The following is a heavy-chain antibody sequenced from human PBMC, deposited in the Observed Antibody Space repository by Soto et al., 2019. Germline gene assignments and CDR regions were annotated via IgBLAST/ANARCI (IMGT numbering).Heavy chain of an antibody. Sequence: QITLKESGPTLVKPTQTLTLTCTFSGFSLSTNGMGVGWIRQPPGKALEWLALIHWDDDRRYSPSLESRLSITKDTSQNQVVLTVADVDPVDTAPYYCAHGHCGQNRYPIHFDNWGQGTLGTVSS. V-gene: IGHV2-5*02. CDR2: IHWDDDR. J-gene: IGHJ4*02. CDR1: GFSLSTNGMG. CDR3: AHGHCGQNRYPIHFDN. D-gene: IGHD2-21*01.